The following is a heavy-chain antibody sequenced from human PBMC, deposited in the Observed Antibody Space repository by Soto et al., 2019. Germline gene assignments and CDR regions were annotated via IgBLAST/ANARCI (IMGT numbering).Heavy chain of an antibody. CDR2: ISNDGSNK. Sequence: PGGSLRLSCAASGFSFSTYGMHWVRQAPGKGLEWVAFISNDGSNKYYADSVKGRFTISRDNSKNTLYLQMNSLRAEDTAVYYCARGVTTVTTFDYWGQGTLVTVSS. D-gene: IGHD4-17*01. CDR3: ARGVTTVTTFDY. V-gene: IGHV3-30*03. CDR1: GFSFSTYG. J-gene: IGHJ4*02.